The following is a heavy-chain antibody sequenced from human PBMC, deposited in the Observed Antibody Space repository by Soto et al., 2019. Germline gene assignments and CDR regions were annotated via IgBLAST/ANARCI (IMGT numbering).Heavy chain of an antibody. V-gene: IGHV4-39*01. J-gene: IGHJ5*02. CDR2: FYYSGST. CDR1: GGSIRSSSYY. D-gene: IGHD1-7*01. CDR3: ASRNYGTNWGFDP. Sequence: PSETLSLTCTVSGGSIRSSSYYWGWIRQPPGKGLEWIGSFYYSGSTYYNPSLKSRVTISVDTSKNQFSLKLTSVTAADTGVYYCASRNYGTNWGFDPWGQGTQVTVSS.